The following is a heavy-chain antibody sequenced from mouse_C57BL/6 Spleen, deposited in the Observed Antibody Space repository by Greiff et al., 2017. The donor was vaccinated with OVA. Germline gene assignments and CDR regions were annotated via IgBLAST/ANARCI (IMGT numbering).Heavy chain of an antibody. V-gene: IGHV1-53*01. CDR2: INPSNGGT. CDR1: GYTFTSYW. Sequence: QVQLQQPGPELVKPGASVKLSCKASGYTFTSYWMHWVKQRPGQGLEWIGNINPSNGGTNYNEKFKSKATLTVEKSSSTAYMQLSSLTSEDSAVYYCARSLYRFVGYFDVWGTGTTVTVSS. J-gene: IGHJ1*03. CDR3: ARSLYRFVGYFDV. D-gene: IGHD2-3*01.